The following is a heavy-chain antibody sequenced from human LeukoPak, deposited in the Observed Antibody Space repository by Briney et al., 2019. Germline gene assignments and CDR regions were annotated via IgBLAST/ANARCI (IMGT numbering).Heavy chain of an antibody. D-gene: IGHD3-10*01. CDR3: AREGSYYYGSGSPYYYYYYMDV. CDR2: IYTSGST. Sequence: PSETLSLTCTVSGGSISSGSYYWSWIRQPAGKGLEWIGRIYTSGSTNYNPSLKSRVTISVDTSKNQFSPKLSSVTAADTAVYYCAREGSYYYGSGSPYYYYYYMDVWGKGTTVTISS. V-gene: IGHV4-61*02. J-gene: IGHJ6*03. CDR1: GGSISSGSYY.